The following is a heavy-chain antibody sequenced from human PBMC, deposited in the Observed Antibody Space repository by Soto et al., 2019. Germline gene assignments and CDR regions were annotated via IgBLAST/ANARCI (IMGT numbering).Heavy chain of an antibody. CDR2: ISYDERNK. D-gene: IGHD6-13*01. Sequence: QVQLVESGGGVVQPGRSLRLSCTVSEFTFSSYGMHWVRQAPGKGPEWVAVISYDERNKHYADSVKGRYTISRDNSKDTLYLQINSLRPEDTAMYYCAKDTIRYSSSWYLDYWGQGILVTVSS. J-gene: IGHJ4*02. CDR1: EFTFSSYG. CDR3: AKDTIRYSSSWYLDY. V-gene: IGHV3-30*18.